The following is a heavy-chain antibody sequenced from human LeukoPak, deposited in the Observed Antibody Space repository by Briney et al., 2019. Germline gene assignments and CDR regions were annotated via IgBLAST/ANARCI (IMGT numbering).Heavy chain of an antibody. Sequence: GGSLRLSCAASGFTFSSYSMNWVRQAPGKGLEWVSYISSSSSTIYYADSVKGRFTISRDNAKNSLYLQMNSLRAEDTAVYYCAREGTEVWTTYYDLWTPDYWGQGTLVTVSS. D-gene: IGHD3-3*01. J-gene: IGHJ4*02. CDR3: AREGTEVWTTYYDLWTPDY. V-gene: IGHV3-48*01. CDR1: GFTFSSYS. CDR2: ISSSSSTI.